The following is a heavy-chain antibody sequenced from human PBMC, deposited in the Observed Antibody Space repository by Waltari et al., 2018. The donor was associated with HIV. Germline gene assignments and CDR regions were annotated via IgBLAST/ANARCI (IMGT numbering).Heavy chain of an antibody. D-gene: IGHD6-19*01. CDR3: ARVPTGGVAVYYYMDV. V-gene: IGHV1-18*01. J-gene: IGHJ6*03. CDR2: MSGYNGNT. CDR1: GYIFTTYG. Sequence: QVQLVQSGAEVKKPGASVKVSCKASGYIFTTYGISWVRQAPRQGLEWMGWMSGYNGNTNYAQKFQGRVSMTTDTSTSTAYMELRSLRSDDTAVYYCARVPTGGVAVYYYMDVWGKGTTVTVSS.